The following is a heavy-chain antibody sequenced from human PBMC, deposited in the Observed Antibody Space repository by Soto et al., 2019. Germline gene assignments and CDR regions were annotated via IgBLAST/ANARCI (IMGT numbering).Heavy chain of an antibody. Sequence: GGSLRLSCAASGFTFSSYGMHWVRQAPGKGLEWVAVIWYDGSNKYYADSVKGRFTISRDNSKNTLYLQMNSLRAEDTAVYYCARGTRGFGELFLFGATRPYYYGMDVWGQGTTVTVSS. J-gene: IGHJ6*02. CDR1: GFTFSSYG. CDR2: IWYDGSNK. D-gene: IGHD3-10*01. CDR3: ARGTRGFGELFLFGATRPYYYGMDV. V-gene: IGHV3-33*01.